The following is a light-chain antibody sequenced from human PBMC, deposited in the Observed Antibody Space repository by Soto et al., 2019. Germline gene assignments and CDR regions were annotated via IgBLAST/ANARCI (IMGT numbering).Light chain of an antibody. CDR2: DAS. CDR1: QSVSSY. V-gene: IGKV3-11*01. CDR3: QQDIT. J-gene: IGKJ5*01. Sequence: EIVLTQSPATLSLSPGERATLSCRASQSVSSYLAWYQQKPGQAPRLLIYDASNRATGIPARFSGSGSETDFTLTISSLEPEDFAVYYCQQDITFGQGTRLEIK.